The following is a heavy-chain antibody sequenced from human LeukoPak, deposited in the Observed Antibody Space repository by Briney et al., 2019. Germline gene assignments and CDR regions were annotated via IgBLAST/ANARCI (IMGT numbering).Heavy chain of an antibody. V-gene: IGHV4-34*01. D-gene: IGHD6-19*01. J-gene: IGHJ3*02. CDR2: INHSGST. CDR1: GGSFSGYY. Sequence: SETLSLTCAGYGGSFSGYYWSWIRQPPGKWLEWIGEINHSGSTNYNPSLKSRVTISVDTSKNQFSLKLSSVTAADTAVYYCARPYSSGYRGAFDIWGQGTMVTVSS. CDR3: ARPYSSGYRGAFDI.